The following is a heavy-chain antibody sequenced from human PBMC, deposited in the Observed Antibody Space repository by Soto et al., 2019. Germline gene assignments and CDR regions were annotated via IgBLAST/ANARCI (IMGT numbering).Heavy chain of an antibody. V-gene: IGHV4-38-2*02. CDR2: IYRSGSA. CDR3: AREGENEYGSGLNFDC. Sequence: PSETLSLTCAVSGYSISSGYYWGWIWQPPGSGLEWIGSIYRSGSAYYNASLESRVTISLDTSRNQVSLKLSSVTAADTAMYYCAREGENEYGSGLNFDCWGQGTVVTVSS. CDR1: GYSISSGYY. J-gene: IGHJ4*02. D-gene: IGHD3-10*01.